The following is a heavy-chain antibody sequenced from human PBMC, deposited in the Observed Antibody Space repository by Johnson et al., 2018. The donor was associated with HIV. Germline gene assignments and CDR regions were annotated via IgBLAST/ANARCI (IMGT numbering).Heavy chain of an antibody. J-gene: IGHJ3*02. CDR2: IYSGGST. V-gene: IGHV3-66*01. CDR1: GFTVSSNE. D-gene: IGHD1-26*01. Sequence: VQLVESRGVLVQPGGSLRLSCAASGFTVSSNEMSWVRQAPGKGLEWVSVIYSGGSTYYADSVKGRFTISRDNSKNTLYLQMNSLRAEDTAVYYCARDPSPIVGATYAFDIWGQGTMVTVSS. CDR3: ARDPSPIVGATYAFDI.